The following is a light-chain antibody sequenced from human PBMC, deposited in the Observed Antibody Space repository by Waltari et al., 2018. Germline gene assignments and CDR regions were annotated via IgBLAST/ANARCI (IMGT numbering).Light chain of an antibody. Sequence: EIVLTQSPGTLSLSPGDRATLSCRASQTVRTTYLAWYQQKPGQAPTLLIYGASSRATGIPDRFSGSGSGTDFSLTISSPEPEDFAVYYCQQYDISPLTFGGGTKVEIK. CDR3: QQYDISPLT. CDR1: QTVRTTY. J-gene: IGKJ4*01. V-gene: IGKV3-20*01. CDR2: GAS.